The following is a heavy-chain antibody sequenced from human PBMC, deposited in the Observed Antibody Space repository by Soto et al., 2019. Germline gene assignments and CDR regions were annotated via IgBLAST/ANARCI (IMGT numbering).Heavy chain of an antibody. V-gene: IGHV3-30-3*01. Sequence: QVQLVESGGGVVQPGRSQRLSCAASGFTFSTYAMHWVRQAPGKGLEWVAVISYDGSHKYYADSVKGRFTISRDNSKSTLYLQMNSLRAEDTAVYYCASVGPNGFLWEDNWFDHWGQGTLVTVSS. D-gene: IGHD1-26*01. J-gene: IGHJ5*02. CDR2: ISYDGSHK. CDR1: GFTFSTYA. CDR3: ASVGPNGFLWEDNWFDH.